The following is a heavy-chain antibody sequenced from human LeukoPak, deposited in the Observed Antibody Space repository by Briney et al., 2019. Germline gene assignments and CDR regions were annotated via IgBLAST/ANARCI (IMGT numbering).Heavy chain of an antibody. CDR3: ARDDYGGNSGLFDY. Sequence: ASVKVSCKASGYTFTGYYMHWVRQAPGQGLEWMGWINPNSGGTNYAQKFQGRVTMTRNTSISTAYMELRSLRCDDTAVYYCARDDYGGNSGLFDYWGHGTLVTVSS. CDR1: GYTFTGYY. D-gene: IGHD4-23*01. J-gene: IGHJ4*01. CDR2: INPNSGGT. V-gene: IGHV1-2*02.